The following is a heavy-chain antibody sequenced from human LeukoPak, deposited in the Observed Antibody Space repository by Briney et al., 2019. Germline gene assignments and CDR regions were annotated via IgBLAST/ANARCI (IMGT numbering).Heavy chain of an antibody. D-gene: IGHD4-23*01. CDR3: ARGSSVGNSVDY. J-gene: IGHJ4*02. Sequence: GASVKVSCKASGYTFTGYYMHWVRQAPGQGLEWMGWINPNSGGTNYAQKLQGRVTMTRDTSISTAYTELSRLRSDDTAVYYCARGSSVGNSVDYWGQGTLVTVSS. CDR1: GYTFTGYY. V-gene: IGHV1-2*02. CDR2: INPNSGGT.